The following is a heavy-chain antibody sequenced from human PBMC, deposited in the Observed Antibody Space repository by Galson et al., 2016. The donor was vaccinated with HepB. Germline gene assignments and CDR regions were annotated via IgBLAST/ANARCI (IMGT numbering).Heavy chain of an antibody. CDR1: GFTFSTYN. CDR3: CGDTAIDYVFDF. Sequence: SLRLSCAASGFTFSTYNMNWVRQAPGKGLEWVSSISRGSGYIYYADSVKGRFTISRDNAKNSLYLQMNSLRAEDTVVYYCCGDTAIDYVFDFWGQGTLVTVSS. D-gene: IGHD5-18*01. J-gene: IGHJ4*02. V-gene: IGHV3-21*01. CDR2: ISRGSGYI.